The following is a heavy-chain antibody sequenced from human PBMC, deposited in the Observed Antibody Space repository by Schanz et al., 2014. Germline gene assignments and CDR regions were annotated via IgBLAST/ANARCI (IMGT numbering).Heavy chain of an antibody. V-gene: IGHV1-18*01. CDR2: ISVYHGHT. D-gene: IGHD3-3*01. CDR3: ARAAGRDFWRGYYTRFDY. CDR1: GYTFNNHG. Sequence: QVQLVQSGGEVKKPGASATVSCKASGYTFNNHGISWVRQAPGQGLEWMGWISVYHGHTNYAEKVHGRVTMTTDTYTSTAYMELRSLRSDDTAVYYCARAAGRDFWRGYYTRFDYWGQGTLVTVSS. J-gene: IGHJ4*02.